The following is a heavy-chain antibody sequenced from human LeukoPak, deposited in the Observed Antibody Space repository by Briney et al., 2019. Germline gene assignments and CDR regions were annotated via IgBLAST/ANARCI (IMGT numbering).Heavy chain of an antibody. D-gene: IGHD6-13*01. CDR3: ARVRGIAAAGGAYDAFDI. CDR2: VDYSGST. CDR1: GGSISSGDYY. V-gene: IGHV4-30-4*01. Sequence: SETLSLTCTVSGGSISSGDYYWSWIRQPPGKGLEWIGYVDYSGSTYYNPSLKSRVTISVDTSKNQFSLNLSSVTAADTAVYYCARVRGIAAAGGAYDAFDIWGQGTMVTVSS. J-gene: IGHJ3*02.